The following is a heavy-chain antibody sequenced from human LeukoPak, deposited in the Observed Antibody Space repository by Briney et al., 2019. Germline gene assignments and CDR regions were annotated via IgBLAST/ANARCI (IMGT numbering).Heavy chain of an antibody. CDR1: GFTFSSCW. CDR3: AKMNVLTGYYTPNFDF. D-gene: IGHD3-9*01. Sequence: PGGSLRLSCAASGFTFSSCWMHWVRQAPGKGLVWVSRINSDGSSTDYADSVKGRFTISRDNSKNTLYLQMSSLSAEDTAVYYCAKMNVLTGYYTPNFDFWGQGTLVTVSS. J-gene: IGHJ4*02. CDR2: INSDGSST. V-gene: IGHV3-74*01.